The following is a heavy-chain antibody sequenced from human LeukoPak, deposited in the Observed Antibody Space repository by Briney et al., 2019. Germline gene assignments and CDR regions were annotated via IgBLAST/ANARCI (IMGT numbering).Heavy chain of an antibody. CDR1: GVSVSSNF. V-gene: IGHV3-66*01. Sequence: PGGSLRLSCAAPGVSVSSNFMIWVRQAPGKGLEWVSLIYSGGETSYADSVKGRFSISRDNSKNTLYLQMNSLRVEDTAVYYCTRDPQAVAINTYAWGQGTLVTVSS. J-gene: IGHJ5*02. D-gene: IGHD6-13*01. CDR2: IYSGGET. CDR3: TRDPQAVAINTYA.